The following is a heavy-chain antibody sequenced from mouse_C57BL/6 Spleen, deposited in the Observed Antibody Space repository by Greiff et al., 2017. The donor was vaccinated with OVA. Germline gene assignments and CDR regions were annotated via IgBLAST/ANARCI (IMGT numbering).Heavy chain of an antibody. V-gene: IGHV5-16*01. J-gene: IGHJ2*01. CDR2: INYDGSST. CDR3: ARERTLYGSSYDYFDY. Sequence: DVHLVESEGGLVQPGSSMKLSCTASGFTFSDYYMAWVRQVPEKGLEWVANINYDGSSTYYLDSLKSRFIISRDNAKNILYLQMSSLKSEDTATYYCARERTLYGSSYDYFDYWGQGTTLTVSS. CDR1: GFTFSDYY. D-gene: IGHD1-1*01.